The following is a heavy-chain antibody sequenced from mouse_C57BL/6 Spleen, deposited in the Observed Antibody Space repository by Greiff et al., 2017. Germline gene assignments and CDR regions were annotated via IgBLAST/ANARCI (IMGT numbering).Heavy chain of an antibody. CDR2: IWSGGST. J-gene: IGHJ2*01. Sequence: VQLQESGPGLVQPSQSLSITCTVSGFSLTSYGVHWVRQSPGKGLEWLGVIWSGGSTDYNAAFISRLSISKDNSKSQVFFKMNSLQADDTAIYYCAREGLGRGYFDYWGQGTTLTVSS. CDR1: GFSLTSYG. CDR3: AREGLGRGYFDY. V-gene: IGHV2-2*01. D-gene: IGHD4-1*01.